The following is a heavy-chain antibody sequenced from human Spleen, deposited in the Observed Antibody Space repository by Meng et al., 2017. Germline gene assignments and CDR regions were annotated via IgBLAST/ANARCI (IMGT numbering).Heavy chain of an antibody. J-gene: IGHJ5*01. D-gene: IGHD6-13*01. CDR1: GGSISSGSFY. V-gene: IGHV4-61*02. Sequence: SETLSLTCTVSGGSISSGSFYWSWIRQPAGKGLEWIGRMFASGSPNYNPSLKSRVTMSVDTSKNQFSLNLNSVTAADTAIYYCARGRNAPSSSWFDSWGQGTLVTVSS. CDR2: MFASGSP. CDR3: ARGRNAPSSSWFDS.